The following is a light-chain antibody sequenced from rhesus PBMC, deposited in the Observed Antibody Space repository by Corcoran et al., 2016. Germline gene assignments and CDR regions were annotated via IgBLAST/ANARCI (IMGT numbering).Light chain of an antibody. CDR3: QQHNSYPRT. CDR2: DAT. CDR1: QGISKY. Sequence: DIQMTQSPSSLSASVGDTVTITCQASQGISKYLAWYQQKPGKAPKLLIYDATTLQSGAPSRFSGSGSGTEFTLAISSLQPEDFATYYCQQHNSYPRTFGQGTKVEIK. V-gene: IGKV1-25*01. J-gene: IGKJ1*01.